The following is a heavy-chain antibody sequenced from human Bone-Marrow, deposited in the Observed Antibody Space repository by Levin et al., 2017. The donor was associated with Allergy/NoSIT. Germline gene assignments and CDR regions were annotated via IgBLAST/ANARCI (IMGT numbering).Heavy chain of an antibody. CDR2: ISDSSSSI. D-gene: IGHD6-13*01. V-gene: IGHV3-48*02. J-gene: IGHJ6*02. CDR3: ARDCPHLSYSSTWYYYYGMDV. Sequence: GGSLRLSCAASGFTFSNSSMNWVRQAPGKGLEWVSYISDSSSSIFYADSVKGRFTISRDNAKNSLFLQMHSLRDEDTAVYYCARDCPHLSYSSTWYYYYGMDVWGQGTTVTVSS. CDR1: GFTFSNSS.